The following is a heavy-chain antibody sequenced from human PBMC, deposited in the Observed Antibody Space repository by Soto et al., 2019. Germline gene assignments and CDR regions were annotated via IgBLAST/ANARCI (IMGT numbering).Heavy chain of an antibody. CDR2: INPNSGGT. V-gene: IGHV1-2*02. CDR1: GYTFTGYY. CDR3: ARRKGDYYDSSGYHYYFDY. D-gene: IGHD3-22*01. Sequence: GASVKVSCKASGYTFTGYYMRWVRQAPGQGLEGMGWINPNSGGTKSAQKFQARVTMTRETSISTAYMELSRLRSDDTAVYYCARRKGDYYDSSGYHYYFDYWGQGTLVTVSS. J-gene: IGHJ4*02.